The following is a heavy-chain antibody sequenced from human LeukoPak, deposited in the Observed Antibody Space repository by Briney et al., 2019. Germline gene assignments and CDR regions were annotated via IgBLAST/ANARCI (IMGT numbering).Heavy chain of an antibody. Sequence: ASVKVSCKASGYTFTSYDINWVRQATGQGLEWMGWMNPNSGGTNYAQKFQGRVTMTRDTSISTAYMELSRLRSDDTAVYYCARGVTKGIAVAGSDYWGQGTLVTVSS. D-gene: IGHD6-19*01. CDR1: GYTFTSYD. CDR3: ARGVTKGIAVAGSDY. J-gene: IGHJ4*02. V-gene: IGHV1-2*02. CDR2: MNPNSGGT.